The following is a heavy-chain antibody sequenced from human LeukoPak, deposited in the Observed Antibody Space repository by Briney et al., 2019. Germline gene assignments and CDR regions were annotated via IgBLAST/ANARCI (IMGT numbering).Heavy chain of an antibody. D-gene: IGHD2-15*01. V-gene: IGHV5-51*01. CDR3: ARGLYCSGGSCRFDY. CDR1: GYSFTSSW. J-gene: IGHJ4*02. CDR2: IYPGDSDI. Sequence: GESLKISCEGSGYSFTSSWIGWVRQMPGKGLEWMGIIYPGDSDIRYSPSFQGQVTISADKSITPAYLQWSSLKASDTAIYYCARGLYCSGGSCRFDYWGQGTLVTVSS.